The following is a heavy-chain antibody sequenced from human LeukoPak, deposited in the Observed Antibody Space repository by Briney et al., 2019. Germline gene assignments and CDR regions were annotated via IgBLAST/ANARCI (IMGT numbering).Heavy chain of an antibody. CDR2: ISGGGDDT. J-gene: IGHJ6*02. Sequence: GGSPRLSCAVSGFTFSSYVMSWVRQAPGKGLEWVSAISGGGDDTYYADSVKGRFTISRGNSKNTLYLQMNSLRAEDTAVYYCAKRKWLLSEAYYYYGMDVWGQGTTVTVSS. CDR3: AKRKWLLSEAYYYYGMDV. V-gene: IGHV3-23*01. CDR1: GFTFSSYV. D-gene: IGHD3-3*01.